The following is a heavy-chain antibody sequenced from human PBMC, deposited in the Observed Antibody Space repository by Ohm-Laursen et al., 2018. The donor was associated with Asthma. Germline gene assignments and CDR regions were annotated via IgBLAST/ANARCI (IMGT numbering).Heavy chain of an antibody. V-gene: IGHV4-39*01. CDR1: GGSISSSSYY. CDR3: ARTPLEMATITGVDY. CDR2: IYYSGST. J-gene: IGHJ4*02. D-gene: IGHD5-24*01. Sequence: SDTLSLTCTVSGGSISSSSYYWGWIRQPPGKGLEWIGSIYYSGSTYYNPSLKSRVTISVDTSKNQFSLKLSSVTAADTAVYYCARTPLEMATITGVDYWGQGTLVTVSS.